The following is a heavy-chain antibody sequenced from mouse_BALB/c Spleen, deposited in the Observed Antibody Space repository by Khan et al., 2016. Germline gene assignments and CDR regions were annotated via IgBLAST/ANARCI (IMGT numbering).Heavy chain of an antibody. CDR3: ARDVITTRGSSAY. CDR2: INTYTGEP. J-gene: IGHJ3*01. V-gene: IGHV9-3-1*01. Sequence: QIQLVQSGPELKKPGETVKISCKASGYTFTNYGMNWVKQAPGKGLKWMGWINTYTGEPTYADDFKGRFAFSLETSASTAYLQINNLKNEDTVTYFCARDVITTRGSSAYWGQGTLVTVSA. CDR1: GYTFTNYG. D-gene: IGHD2-4*01.